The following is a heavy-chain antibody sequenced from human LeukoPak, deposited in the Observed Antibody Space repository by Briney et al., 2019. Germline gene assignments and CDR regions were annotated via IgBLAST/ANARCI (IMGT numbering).Heavy chain of an antibody. J-gene: IGHJ4*02. Sequence: SETLSLTCTVSGGSISSSSYYWGWIRQPPGKGLEWIGSIYYSGSTYYNPSLKSRVTISVDTSKNQFSLKLSSVTAADTAVYYCARDSYCSGGSCYLIWGQGTLVTVSS. CDR1: GGSISSSSYY. CDR2: IYYSGST. V-gene: IGHV4-39*07. D-gene: IGHD2-15*01. CDR3: ARDSYCSGGSCYLI.